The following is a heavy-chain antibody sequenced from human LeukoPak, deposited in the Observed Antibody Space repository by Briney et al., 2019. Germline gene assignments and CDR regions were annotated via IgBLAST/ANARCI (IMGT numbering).Heavy chain of an antibody. CDR2: IYPGDSDT. CDR3: ARHWGKGKSSSPYGFVNY. D-gene: IGHD6-13*01. Sequence: GESLKISCKGSGYSFTSYWIGWVRQMPGKGLEWMGIIYPGDSDTRYSPSFQGQVTISADKSISTAYLQWGSLKASDTVMYYCARHWGKGKSSSPYGFVNYWGQGTLVTVSS. J-gene: IGHJ4*02. CDR1: GYSFTSYW. V-gene: IGHV5-51*01.